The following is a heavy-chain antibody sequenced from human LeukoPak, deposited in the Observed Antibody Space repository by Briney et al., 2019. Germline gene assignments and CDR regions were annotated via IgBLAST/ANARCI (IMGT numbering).Heavy chain of an antibody. Sequence: GASVKVSCKASGYTFTSYGISWVRQAPGQGLEWMGWISAYNGNTNYAQKLQGRVTMTTDTSTSTAYMELRSLRSDDTAVYYCARDLYYDSSGYSRYWGQGTLVTVSS. CDR2: ISAYNGNT. CDR1: GYTFTSYG. V-gene: IGHV1-18*01. J-gene: IGHJ4*02. D-gene: IGHD3-22*01. CDR3: ARDLYYDSSGYSRY.